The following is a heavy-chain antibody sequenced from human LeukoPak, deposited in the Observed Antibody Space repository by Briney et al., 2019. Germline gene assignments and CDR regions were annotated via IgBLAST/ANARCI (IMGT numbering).Heavy chain of an antibody. D-gene: IGHD6-19*01. CDR2: INHSGST. V-gene: IGHV4-34*01. Sequence: PSETLSLTCAVYGGSFSGYYWSWIRQPPGKGLEWIGEINHSGSTNYNPSLKSRVTISVDTSKNQFSLKLSSVTAADTAVYYCARAPGIAVAGIFDYWGQGTLVTVSS. CDR1: GGSFSGYY. J-gene: IGHJ4*02. CDR3: ARAPGIAVAGIFDY.